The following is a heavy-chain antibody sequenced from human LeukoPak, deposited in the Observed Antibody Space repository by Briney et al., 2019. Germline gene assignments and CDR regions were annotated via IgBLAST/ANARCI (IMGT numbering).Heavy chain of an antibody. CDR1: GFTLSSYA. CDR2: ISGSGGST. V-gene: IGHV3-23*01. CDR3: AKGRDYYGSGSVY. Sequence: GGSLRLSCAASGFTLSSYAMRWVRPAPGEGLEWVAAISGSGGSTYYADSVKGRFTISRDNSKNTLYLQMNSLRAEDTAVYYCAKGRDYYGSGSVYWGQGTLVTVSS. J-gene: IGHJ4*02. D-gene: IGHD3-10*01.